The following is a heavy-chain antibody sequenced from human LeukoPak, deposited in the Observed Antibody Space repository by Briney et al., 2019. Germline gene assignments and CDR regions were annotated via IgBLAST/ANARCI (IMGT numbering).Heavy chain of an antibody. Sequence: GESLKISCKGSGYSFTNYLIGWVRQMPGKGLEWMGIFYPGDSDIRYSPSFQGQVTISADKYISTAYLQWSSLKASDTAMYYCARPKSYCSGGICYPEYFHHWGQGTLVTVSS. CDR1: GYSFTNYL. V-gene: IGHV5-51*01. D-gene: IGHD2-15*01. CDR3: ARPKSYCSGGICYPEYFHH. J-gene: IGHJ1*01. CDR2: FYPGDSDI.